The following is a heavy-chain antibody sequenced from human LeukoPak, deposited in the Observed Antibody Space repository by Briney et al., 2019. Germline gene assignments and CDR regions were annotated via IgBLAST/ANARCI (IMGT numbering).Heavy chain of an antibody. V-gene: IGHV3-21*01. CDR2: IAGISGYI. CDR3: ARDRGAYCGGDCYLGFDY. CDR1: GFTFSSYT. J-gene: IGHJ4*01. Sequence: GGSLRLSCAASGFTFSSYTMNWVRQAPGKGLEWFSSIAGISGYISYADSVKGRFTISRDNAKKSLYLQMTSLTAEDTAVYYCARDRGAYCGGDCYLGFDYWGRGTLVTVSS. D-gene: IGHD2-21*02.